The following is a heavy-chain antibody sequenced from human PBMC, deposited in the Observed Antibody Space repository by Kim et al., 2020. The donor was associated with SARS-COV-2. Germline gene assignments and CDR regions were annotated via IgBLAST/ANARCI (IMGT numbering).Heavy chain of an antibody. V-gene: IGHV3-73*01. CDR2: IRSKANSYAT. Sequence: GGSLRLSCAASGFTFSGSAMHWVRQASGKGLEWVGRIRSKANSYATAYAASVKGRFTISRDDSKNTAYLQMNSLKTEDTAVYYCTRRVDIVATPHTNDYWGQGTLVTVSS. CDR1: GFTFSGSA. D-gene: IGHD5-12*01. J-gene: IGHJ4*02. CDR3: TRRVDIVATPHTNDY.